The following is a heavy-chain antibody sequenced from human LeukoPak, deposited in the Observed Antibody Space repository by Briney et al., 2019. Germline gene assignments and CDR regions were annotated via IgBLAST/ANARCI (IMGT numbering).Heavy chain of an antibody. CDR1: GYSFTSYW. CDR3: ARLQPPLLVVRGVSLEDV. D-gene: IGHD3-10*01. V-gene: IGHV5-10-1*01. Sequence: GESLKISCKGSGYSFTSYWISWVRQMPGKGLEWMGRIDPSDSYTNYSPSFQGHVTISADKSISTAYLQWSSLKASDTAMYYCARLQPPLLVVRGVSLEDVWGKGTTVTVSS. J-gene: IGHJ6*04. CDR2: IDPSDSYT.